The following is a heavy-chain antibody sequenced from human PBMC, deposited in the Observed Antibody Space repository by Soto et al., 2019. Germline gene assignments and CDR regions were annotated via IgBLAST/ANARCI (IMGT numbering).Heavy chain of an antibody. Sequence: PSQTLSLTCAISGDSVSSNSAACNWIRQSPSRGLEWLGRTYYRSKWYNDYAVSVKSRITINPDTSKNQFSLQLNSVTPEDTAVYYCARDHGDFWGGYYTYYYGMDVWGQGTTVNRL. CDR1: GDSVSSNSAA. V-gene: IGHV6-1*01. CDR3: ARDHGDFWGGYYTYYYGMDV. CDR2: TYYRSKWYN. D-gene: IGHD3-3*01. J-gene: IGHJ6*02.